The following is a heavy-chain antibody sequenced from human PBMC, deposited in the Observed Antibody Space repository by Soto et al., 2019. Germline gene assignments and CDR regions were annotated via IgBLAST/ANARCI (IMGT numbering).Heavy chain of an antibody. CDR1: GFSFSGYA. CDR3: AKNSKGYSGSYFDY. CDR2: ISGSGAST. V-gene: IGHV3-23*01. J-gene: IGHJ4*02. Sequence: EVQLLESGGGVGQPGGSLRLSCAATGFSFSGYAMSWVRQAAGKGLEWVSTISGSGASTFYADSVKGRFTISRHISKNPCYLQINSLRAEDTAVYYCAKNSKGYSGSYFDYWGQGTLVTVSS. D-gene: IGHD1-26*01.